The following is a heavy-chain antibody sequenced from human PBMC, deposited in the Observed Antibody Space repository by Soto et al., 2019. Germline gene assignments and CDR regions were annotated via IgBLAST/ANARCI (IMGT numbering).Heavy chain of an antibody. Sequence: SETLSLTCTVSGGSISSFYYYWSWIRQPPGKGLEWIGYIYYSGSTYYNPSLKSRVTISVDTSKNQFSLKLSSVTAADTAVYYCARGIVVVPAAYDNWFDPWGQGTLVTVSS. CDR2: IYYSGST. V-gene: IGHV4-30-4*01. D-gene: IGHD2-2*01. CDR3: ARGIVVVPAAYDNWFDP. J-gene: IGHJ5*02. CDR1: GGSISSFYYY.